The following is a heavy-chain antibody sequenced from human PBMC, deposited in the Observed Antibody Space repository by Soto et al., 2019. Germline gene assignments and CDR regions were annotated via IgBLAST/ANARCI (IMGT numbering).Heavy chain of an antibody. Sequence: PGGSLRLSCAASGLTFSNQAMNWVRQAPGRGLEWVSSISYNAGSTFYADSVKGRSTISRDNSKNTLYLHMNSLRVEDTAVYYCAKSSSMWHHAWFDPWGQGTLVTVS. CDR2: ISYNAGST. CDR1: GLTFSNQA. D-gene: IGHD6-13*01. V-gene: IGHV3-23*01. J-gene: IGHJ5*02. CDR3: AKSSSMWHHAWFDP.